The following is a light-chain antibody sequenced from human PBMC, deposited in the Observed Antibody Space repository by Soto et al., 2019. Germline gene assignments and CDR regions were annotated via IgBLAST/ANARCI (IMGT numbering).Light chain of an antibody. V-gene: IGKV2-28*01. CDR1: QSLLHSNGYNY. CDR3: MQALQSPYT. Sequence: DIVMTQSPLSLPVTPGEPASISCRSSQSLLHSNGYNYLDWYLQKPGQSPQLLISLGSNRASGVPDRFGGSGSAKDFTLNIARVEAEDFGVYYCMQALQSPYTFGQGTKLEIK. CDR2: LGS. J-gene: IGKJ2*01.